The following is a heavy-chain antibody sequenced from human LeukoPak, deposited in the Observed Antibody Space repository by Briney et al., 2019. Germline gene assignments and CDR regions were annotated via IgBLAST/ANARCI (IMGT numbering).Heavy chain of an antibody. CDR2: IWSDGSNK. D-gene: IGHD3-10*01. Sequence: PGGSLRLSCATSGFTFSGYGMHWVRQAPGKGLEWVTVIWSDGSNKYYADSVKGRFTISRDNSKNTLYLQMNSLRAEDTAVYYCVRGYYAGHGHHFEYWGQGTLVTVSS. J-gene: IGHJ4*02. CDR1: GFTFSGYG. V-gene: IGHV3-33*01. CDR3: VRGYYAGHGHHFEY.